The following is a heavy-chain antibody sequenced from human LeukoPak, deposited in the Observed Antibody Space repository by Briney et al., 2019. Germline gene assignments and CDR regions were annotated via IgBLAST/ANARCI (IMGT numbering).Heavy chain of an antibody. CDR3: ARAWSLDY. V-gene: IGHV5-51*01. J-gene: IGHJ4*02. CDR2: INPTDSDA. Sequence: GESLKISCKGSGYSFTTYWIGWVRQMPGKGLEWVGFINPTDSDATYSPSFQGQVIISADKSISTAYLQWSSLKASDTAMHYCARAWSLDYWGQGTLVTVSS. CDR1: GYSFTTYW. D-gene: IGHD2-15*01.